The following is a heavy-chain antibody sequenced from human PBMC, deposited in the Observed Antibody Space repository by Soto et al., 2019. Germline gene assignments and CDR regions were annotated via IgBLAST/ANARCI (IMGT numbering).Heavy chain of an antibody. CDR2: ISGSGADT. J-gene: IGHJ4*02. Sequence: EVQVLESGGGLVQPGGSRRLSCAASGFTFSTYAMAWVRQAPGKGLEWVSFISGSGADTFYADSVKGRFTIARDNSKNAMYLQMNSLRGDDTAVYYCAKGRESATAGHFDTWGQGTLVTVSS. CDR1: GFTFSTYA. CDR3: AKGRESATAGHFDT. D-gene: IGHD6-13*01. V-gene: IGHV3-23*01.